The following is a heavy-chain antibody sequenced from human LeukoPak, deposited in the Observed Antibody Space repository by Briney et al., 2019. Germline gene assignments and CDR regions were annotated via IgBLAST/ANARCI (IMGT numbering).Heavy chain of an antibody. Sequence: SVKVSCKASGGTFSSYAISWVRQAPGQGLEWMGGIIPIFGTANYAQKFHGRVTITADESTSTAYMELSSLRSEDSAVYYCARPNKYSSGWYFEYFQHWGQGTLVTVSS. J-gene: IGHJ1*01. CDR3: ARPNKYSSGWYFEYFQH. CDR2: IIPIFGTA. D-gene: IGHD6-19*01. V-gene: IGHV1-69*13. CDR1: GGTFSSYA.